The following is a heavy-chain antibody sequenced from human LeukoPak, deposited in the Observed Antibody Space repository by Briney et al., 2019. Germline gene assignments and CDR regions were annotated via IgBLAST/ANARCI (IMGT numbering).Heavy chain of an antibody. Sequence: GGSLRLSCAASGFSFSTYAIHWVRQAPGKGLEYVSAISTDGSRTYYGNSVKGRFTISRDNSKNTVYLRMDSLRGEDMAAYYCARGVAITWTGSYSSGWNDALDIWGQGTMVTVS. J-gene: IGHJ3*02. V-gene: IGHV3-64*01. CDR1: GFSFSTYA. CDR3: ARGVAITWTGSYSSGWNDALDI. D-gene: IGHD6-19*01. CDR2: ISTDGSRT.